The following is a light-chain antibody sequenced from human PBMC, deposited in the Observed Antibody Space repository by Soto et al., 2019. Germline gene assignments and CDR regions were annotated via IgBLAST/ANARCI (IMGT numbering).Light chain of an antibody. J-gene: IGLJ1*01. CDR3: SSYTSSSTLV. V-gene: IGLV2-14*01. CDR2: EVS. CDR1: SSDVGGYNY. Sequence: QSVLTQPAYVSGSPGQSITISCTGTSSDVGGYNYVSWYQQHPGKAPKLMIFEVSNRPSGVSIRFSGSKSGNTASLTISGLQTEDEADYYCSSYTSSSTLVFGTGTKLTVL.